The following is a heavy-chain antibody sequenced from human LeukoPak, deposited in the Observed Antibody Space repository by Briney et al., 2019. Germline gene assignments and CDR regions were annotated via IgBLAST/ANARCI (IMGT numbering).Heavy chain of an antibody. Sequence: SSETLSLTCTVSGGSISSYYWSWIRQPAGKGLEWIGRIYTSGSTNYNASLKSRVSMSVDTSKNQFSLKLSSVTAADAAVFYCARENSGSYREFDYWGQGTLVTVSS. CDR1: GGSISSYY. CDR3: ARENSGSYREFDY. D-gene: IGHD1-26*01. CDR2: IYTSGST. V-gene: IGHV4-4*07. J-gene: IGHJ4*02.